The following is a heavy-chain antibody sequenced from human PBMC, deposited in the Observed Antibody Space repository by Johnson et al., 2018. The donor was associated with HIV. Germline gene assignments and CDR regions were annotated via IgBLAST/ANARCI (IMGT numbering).Heavy chain of an antibody. CDR3: AKALRITMVQVYHRGGDAFDI. CDR1: GFTFSSYA. CDR2: ISGSGGST. V-gene: IGHV3-23*04. J-gene: IGHJ3*02. Sequence: VQLVESGGGLVQPGGSLRVSCGASGFTFSSYAMSWVRQAPGKGLEWVSAISGSGGSTYYADSVKGRFTISRDNSKNTLYLQMNSLRAEDTAVYYCAKALRITMVQVYHRGGDAFDIWGQGTMVTVSS. D-gene: IGHD3-10*01.